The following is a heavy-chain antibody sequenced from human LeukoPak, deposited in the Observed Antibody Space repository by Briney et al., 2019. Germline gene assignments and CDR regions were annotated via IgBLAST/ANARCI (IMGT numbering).Heavy chain of an antibody. Sequence: PETLSLTCTVSGGSISGSTYYWGWIRQPQGKGLEWIGSIHYSGSTYYNPSLKSRVTISVDTSKNQFSLKLSSVTAADTAVYFCAFGDYSYGMDVWGQGTTVTVSS. J-gene: IGHJ6*02. D-gene: IGHD3-10*01. CDR1: GGSISGSTYY. V-gene: IGHV4-39*01. CDR2: IHYSGST. CDR3: AFGDYSYGMDV.